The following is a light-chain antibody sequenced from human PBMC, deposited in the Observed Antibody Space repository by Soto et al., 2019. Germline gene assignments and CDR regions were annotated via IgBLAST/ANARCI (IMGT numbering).Light chain of an antibody. CDR1: QSVSSY. J-gene: IGKJ1*01. V-gene: IGKV3-11*01. CDR3: QQRSNWPRT. CDR2: DAS. Sequence: EIVLTQSPATLSLSPGERATLSCRASQSVSSYLAWYQQKPGQAPRLLIYDASNRATGIPARFSGSGSGTYFPLTISSLEPEYFAFYYCQQRSNWPRTFGQGTKVEIK.